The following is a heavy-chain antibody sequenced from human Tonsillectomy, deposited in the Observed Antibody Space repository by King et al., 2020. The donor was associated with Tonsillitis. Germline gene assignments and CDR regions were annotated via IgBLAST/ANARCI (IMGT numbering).Heavy chain of an antibody. CDR2: TYYRSKWYN. Sequence: VQLQQSGPGLVKPSQTLSLPCAISGDSVSSNSAAWNWIRQSPARGREWLGRTYYRSKWYNDYAVSVKSRITTNPDTSTNQFSLQLNSVTPEDTAVYYCATGTSIYYYGMDVWGQGTTVTVSS. V-gene: IGHV6-1*01. CDR1: GDSVSSNSAA. J-gene: IGHJ6*02. CDR3: ATGTSIYYYGMDV. D-gene: IGHD1-1*01.